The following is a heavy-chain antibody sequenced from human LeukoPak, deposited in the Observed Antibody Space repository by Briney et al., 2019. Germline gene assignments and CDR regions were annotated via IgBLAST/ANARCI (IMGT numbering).Heavy chain of an antibody. Sequence: KSGGSLRLSCAASGFTFSSYSMNWVRQAPGKGLEWVSSISSSSSYIYYADSVKGRFTISRDNAKNSLYLQMNSLRAEDTAVYYCARTGGLLRLAPEYGMDVRGQGTTVTVSS. CDR1: GFTFSSYS. D-gene: IGHD2-15*01. V-gene: IGHV3-21*01. CDR3: ARTGGLLRLAPEYGMDV. CDR2: ISSSSSYI. J-gene: IGHJ6*02.